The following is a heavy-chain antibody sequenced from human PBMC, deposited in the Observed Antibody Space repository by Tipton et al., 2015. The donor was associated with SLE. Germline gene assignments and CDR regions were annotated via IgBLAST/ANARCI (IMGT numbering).Heavy chain of an antibody. CDR1: GGSITNDNHY. Sequence: TLSLTCTVSGGSITNDNHYWSWIRQPAGKGLEWIGRIYASGSTNYNPSPKSRVTISVDTSKNQFSLKLSSVTAADTAVYYCARGGLYWLDWGQGTLVTVSS. V-gene: IGHV4-61*02. D-gene: IGHD2-8*02. CDR3: ARGGLYWLD. J-gene: IGHJ4*02. CDR2: IYASGST.